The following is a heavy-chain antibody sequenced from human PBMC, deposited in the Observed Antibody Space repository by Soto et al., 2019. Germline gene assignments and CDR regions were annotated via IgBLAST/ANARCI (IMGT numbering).Heavy chain of an antibody. Sequence: EVQLVESGGGLVQPGGSLRLSCAASGFTFSDHYMDWVRQAPGKGLEWVGRSRNKANSYSTEYAASVKGRFTISRDESKNSLYPRMTSHKTEGSAVYYCARFSGSYTRGLYYWGQGTLVTVSS. D-gene: IGHD1-26*01. CDR1: GFTFSDHY. J-gene: IGHJ4*02. CDR3: ARFSGSYTRGLYY. CDR2: SRNKANSYST. V-gene: IGHV3-72*01.